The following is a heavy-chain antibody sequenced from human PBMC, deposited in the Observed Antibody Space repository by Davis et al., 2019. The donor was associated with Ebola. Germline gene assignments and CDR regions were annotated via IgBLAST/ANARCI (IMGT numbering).Heavy chain of an antibody. D-gene: IGHD4-17*01. CDR2: ISSSGSTI. Sequence: LSLTCAASGFTFSSYEMNWVRQAPGKGLEWVSYISSSGSTIYYADSVKGRFTISRDNAKNSLYLQMNSLRAEDTAVYYCARELGDYVDYWGQGTLVTVSS. J-gene: IGHJ4*02. V-gene: IGHV3-48*03. CDR1: GFTFSSYE. CDR3: ARELGDYVDY.